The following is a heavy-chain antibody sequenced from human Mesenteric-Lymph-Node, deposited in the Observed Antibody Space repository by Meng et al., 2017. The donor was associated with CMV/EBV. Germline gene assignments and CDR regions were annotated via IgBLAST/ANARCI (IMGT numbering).Heavy chain of an antibody. CDR2: INHSGVP. CDR1: GGSFSGYY. Sequence: QVQLQQWGAGLLKPSATLSLTCAVYGGSFSGYYWSWIRQPPGKGLEWIGEINHSGVPNYNPSLKSRVTISLDRSKNQFSLKLSSVTAEDTAVYYCARGSDIPVNNYWRRGTLVTVSS. V-gene: IGHV4-34*01. J-gene: IGHJ4*02. D-gene: IGHD2-15*01. CDR3: ARGSDIPVNNY.